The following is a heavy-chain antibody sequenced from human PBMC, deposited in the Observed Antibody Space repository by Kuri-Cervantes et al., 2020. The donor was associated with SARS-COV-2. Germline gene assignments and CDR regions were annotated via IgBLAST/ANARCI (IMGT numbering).Heavy chain of an antibody. CDR1: GGSVSSGSYY. D-gene: IGHD2-21*01. Sequence: SETLSLTCTVSGGSVSSGSYYWSWIRQPPGKGLEWIGYIYYSGSTNYNPSLKSRVTISVDTSKNQFSLKLSSVTAADTAVYYCARGIGDMSNFSNWFDPWGQGTLVTVSS. J-gene: IGHJ5*02. CDR3: ARGIGDMSNFSNWFDP. CDR2: IYYSGST. V-gene: IGHV4-61*01.